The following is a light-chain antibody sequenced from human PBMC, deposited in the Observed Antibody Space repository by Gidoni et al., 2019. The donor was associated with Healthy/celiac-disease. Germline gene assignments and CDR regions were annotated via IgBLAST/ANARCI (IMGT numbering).Light chain of an antibody. J-gene: IGKJ2*04. CDR3: QQYDNLPMCS. Sequence: DIQMTQSPSSLSASVGDRVTITCQASQDISNSLNWYQQKPGKAPKLLIYDASNLETGVPSRFSGSGSGTDFTFTISSLQPEDIATYYCQQYDNLPMCSFGQGTKLEIK. CDR1: QDISNS. V-gene: IGKV1-33*01. CDR2: DAS.